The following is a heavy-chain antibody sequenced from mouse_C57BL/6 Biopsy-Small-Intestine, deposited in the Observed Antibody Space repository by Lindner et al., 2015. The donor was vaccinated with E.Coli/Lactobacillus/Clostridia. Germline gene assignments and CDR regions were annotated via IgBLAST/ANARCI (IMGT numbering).Heavy chain of an antibody. CDR2: INPSTGGT. Sequence: VQLQESGPELVKPGASVEISCKASGYSFAGYYLNWVKQSPEKSLEWMGEINPSTGGTTYNQKFKAKATLTVDKSSSTAYMQLKSLTSEDSAVYYCARSFDHGSSYKAWFAYWGQGTLVTVSA. D-gene: IGHD1-1*01. V-gene: IGHV1-42*01. J-gene: IGHJ3*01. CDR1: GYSFAGYY. CDR3: ARSFDHGSSYKAWFAY.